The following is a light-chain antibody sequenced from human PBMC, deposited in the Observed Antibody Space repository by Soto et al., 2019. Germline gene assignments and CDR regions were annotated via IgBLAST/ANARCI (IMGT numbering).Light chain of an antibody. CDR1: SSDVGGYNY. CDR2: EVS. V-gene: IGLV2-8*01. J-gene: IGLJ2*01. Sequence: QSALTQPPSASGSPGQSVTISCTGTSSDVGGYNYVSWYQQHPGKAPKFLIFEVSRRPSGVPDRFSGSKSGNTASLTVSGLQVDDEADYYCSSYAGSNNPVIFGGGTKLT. CDR3: SSYAGSNNPVI.